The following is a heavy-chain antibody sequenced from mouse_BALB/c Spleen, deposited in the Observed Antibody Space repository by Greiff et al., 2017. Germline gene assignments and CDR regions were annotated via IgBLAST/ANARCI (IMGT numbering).Heavy chain of an antibody. CDR3: ARHGLGPFDY. Sequence: QVQLQQSGAELVKPGASVKLSCKASGYTFTSYWMHWVKQRPGQGLEWIGEINPSNGRTNYNEKFKSKATLTADKSSSTAYMQLSSLTSEDSAVYYCARHGLGPFDYWGQGITLTVSS. D-gene: IGHD1-2*01. J-gene: IGHJ2*01. CDR2: INPSNGRT. CDR1: GYTFTSYW. V-gene: IGHV1S81*02.